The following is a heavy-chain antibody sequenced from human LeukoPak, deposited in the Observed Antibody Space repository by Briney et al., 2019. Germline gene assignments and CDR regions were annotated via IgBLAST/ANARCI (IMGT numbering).Heavy chain of an antibody. Sequence: PSETLSLTCAVYGGSFSGYYWSWIRQPPGKGLEWVSAISGSGGSTYYADSVKGRFTISRDNPKNTLYLQMNSLRAEDTAVYYCAKDHNVISWELLVSYYYYMDVWGKGTTVTVSS. J-gene: IGHJ6*03. CDR2: ISGSGGST. D-gene: IGHD1-26*01. CDR3: AKDHNVISWELLVSYYYYMDV. V-gene: IGHV3-23*01. CDR1: GGSFSGYY.